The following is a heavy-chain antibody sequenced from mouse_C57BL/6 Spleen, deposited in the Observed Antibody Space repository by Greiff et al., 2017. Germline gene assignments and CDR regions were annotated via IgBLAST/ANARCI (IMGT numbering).Heavy chain of an antibody. V-gene: IGHV14-2*01. D-gene: IGHD1-1*01. CDR2: FDPEDGAT. CDR3: ARIKTVGYFDV. J-gene: IGHJ1*03. Sequence: LQHPGAELVRPGASVKLSCKASGFNIIDYYRHWVAQRTTQGLGWFGRFDPEDGATTYAPKFQGKGTMTSDTSSNTAYLQRSSLRSDDTAVYYCARIKTVGYFDVWGTGTTVTVSS. CDR1: GFNIIDYY.